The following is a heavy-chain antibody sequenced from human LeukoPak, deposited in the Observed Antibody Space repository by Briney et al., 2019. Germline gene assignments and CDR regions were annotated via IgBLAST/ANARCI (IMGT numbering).Heavy chain of an antibody. Sequence: PGGSLRLSCAASGFTFSSHWMSWVRQAPGKGLEWVANIKEDGSVKNYVDSVKGRFTISRDNAKYSVYLQMNSLRAEDTAVYYCASLSGPWGQGTLVTVSS. J-gene: IGHJ4*02. CDR2: IKEDGSVK. D-gene: IGHD3-16*01. CDR3: ASLSGP. V-gene: IGHV3-7*01. CDR1: GFTFSSHW.